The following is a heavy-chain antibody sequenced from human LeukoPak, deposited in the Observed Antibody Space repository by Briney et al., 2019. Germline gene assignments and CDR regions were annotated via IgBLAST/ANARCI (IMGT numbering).Heavy chain of an antibody. D-gene: IGHD4-11*01. V-gene: IGHV4-39*01. CDR1: GGSISSSSYY. CDR3: ASRYDYSNYIDY. J-gene: IGHJ4*02. CDR2: IYYSGST. Sequence: PSQTLSLTCTVSGGSISSSSYYWGWIRQPPGKGLEWIGTIYYSGSTYYNPSLKSRVTISVDTSKNQFSLKLSSVTAADTAVYYCASRYDYSNYIDYWGQGTLVTVSS.